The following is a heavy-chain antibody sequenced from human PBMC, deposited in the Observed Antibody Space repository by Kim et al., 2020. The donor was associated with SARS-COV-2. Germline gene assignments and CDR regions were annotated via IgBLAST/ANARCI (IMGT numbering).Heavy chain of an antibody. V-gene: IGHV3-30-3*01. D-gene: IGHD3-10*01. CDR1: GFTFSSYA. CDR3: AREGLLDIPFDY. Sequence: GGSLRLSCAASGFTFSSYAMHWVRQAPGKGLEWVAVISYDGSNKYYADSVKGRFTISRDNSKNTLYLQMNSLRAEDTAVYYCAREGLLDIPFDYWGQGTLVTVSS. J-gene: IGHJ4*02. CDR2: ISYDGSNK.